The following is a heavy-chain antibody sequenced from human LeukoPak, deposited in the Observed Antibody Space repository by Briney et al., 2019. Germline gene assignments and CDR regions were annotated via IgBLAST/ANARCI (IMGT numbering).Heavy chain of an antibody. J-gene: IGHJ6*03. CDR3: AGVLLYDYYYYYMDV. D-gene: IGHD2-2*02. CDR2: IYTSGST. CDR1: GGSISSGSYY. V-gene: IGHV4-61*02. Sequence: SETLSLTCTVSGGSISSGSYYWSWIRQPAGKGLEWIGRIYTSGSTNYNPSLKSRVTISVDTSKNQFSLKLSSVTAADTAVYYCAGVLLYDYYYYYMDVWGKGTTVTVSS.